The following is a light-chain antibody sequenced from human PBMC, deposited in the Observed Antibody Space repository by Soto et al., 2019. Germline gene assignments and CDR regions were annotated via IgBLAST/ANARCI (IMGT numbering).Light chain of an antibody. J-gene: IGKJ4*01. CDR1: QSITTF. CDR2: DAS. Sequence: DIQMTQSPSTLSASVGDRVTIPCRASQSITTFLAWYQQKPGKAPQILIYDASKLEPGVPSRLSGGGSGTEFTLTISSLQPDDFATYYCQQYSTYPLTFGGGTKVDI. CDR3: QQYSTYPLT. V-gene: IGKV1-5*01.